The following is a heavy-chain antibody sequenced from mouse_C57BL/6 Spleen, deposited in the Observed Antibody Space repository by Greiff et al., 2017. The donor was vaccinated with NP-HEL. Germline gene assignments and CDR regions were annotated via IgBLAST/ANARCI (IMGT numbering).Heavy chain of an antibody. CDR1: GYTFTSYW. D-gene: IGHD2-2*01. CDR3: ARRGDYYGYDWFAY. V-gene: IGHV1-72*01. CDR2: IDPNSGGT. J-gene: IGHJ3*01. Sequence: VQLQQPGAELVKPGASVKLSCKASGYTFTSYWMHWVKQRPGRGLEWIGRIDPNSGGTKYNEKFKSKATLTVDKPSSTAYMQLSSLTSEDSAVYYCARRGDYYGYDWFAYWGQGTLVTVSA.